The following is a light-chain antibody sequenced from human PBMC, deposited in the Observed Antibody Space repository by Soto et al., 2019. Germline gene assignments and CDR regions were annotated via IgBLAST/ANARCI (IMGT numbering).Light chain of an antibody. CDR2: DVS. CDR1: SSDVGGYNY. Sequence: QSALTQPASVSGSPGQSITISCTGTSSDVGGYNYVSWYQQHPGKAPKLMVYDVSNRASGVSNRLSASKSGNTASLNISGVQAWDEADYYCSSYTGSSTLYVFGTGTKVTVL. V-gene: IGLV2-14*01. CDR3: SSYTGSSTLYV. J-gene: IGLJ1*01.